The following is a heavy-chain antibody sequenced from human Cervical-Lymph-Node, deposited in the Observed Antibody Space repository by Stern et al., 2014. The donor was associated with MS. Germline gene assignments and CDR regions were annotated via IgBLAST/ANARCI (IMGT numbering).Heavy chain of an antibody. Sequence: VQLVESGGGVVQPGSSLRLSCVASGLNFSSSCMHWVRQAPGKGLAWVAVLSSDGNIKHYADSVKWRFTISRDNSRTTLFLQMNSLRAEDTAVYVCSRHRRTGWFDPWGRGTLVTVSS. CDR1: GLNFSSSC. V-gene: IGHV3-30*03. CDR2: LSSDGNIK. CDR3: SRHRRTGWFDP. J-gene: IGHJ5*02. D-gene: IGHD7-27*01.